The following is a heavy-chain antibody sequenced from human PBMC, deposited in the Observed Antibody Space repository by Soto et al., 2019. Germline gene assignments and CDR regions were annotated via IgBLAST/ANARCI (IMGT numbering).Heavy chain of an antibody. D-gene: IGHD6-13*01. J-gene: IGHJ6*02. V-gene: IGHV1-46*01. CDR3: ARDEAAAGTSRYYYYYGMGV. CDR2: INPSGGST. Sequence: ASVKVSCKASGYTFTSYYMHWVRQAPGQGLEWMGIINPSGGSTSYAQKFQGRVTMTRDTSTSTVYMELSSLRSEDTAVYYCARDEAAAGTSRYYYYYGMGVWGQGTTVTVSS. CDR1: GYTFTSYY.